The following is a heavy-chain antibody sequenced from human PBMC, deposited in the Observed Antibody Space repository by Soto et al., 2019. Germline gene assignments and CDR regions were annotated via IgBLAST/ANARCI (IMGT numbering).Heavy chain of an antibody. V-gene: IGHV3-23*01. CDR3: AKGMYYYDSSGYRLFDY. CDR1: GFTFSSYA. Sequence: EVQLLESGGGLVQPGGSLRLSCAASGFTFSSYAMSWVRQAPGKGLEWVSAISGSGGSTYYADSVKGRFTISRDNSKSTVFLQMNSLRAEDTAVYFCAKGMYYYDSSGYRLFDYWGQGTLVTVSS. CDR2: ISGSGGST. D-gene: IGHD3-22*01. J-gene: IGHJ4*02.